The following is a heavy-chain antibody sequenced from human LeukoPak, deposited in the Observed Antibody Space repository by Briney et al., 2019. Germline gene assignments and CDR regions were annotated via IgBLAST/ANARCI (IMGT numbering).Heavy chain of an antibody. CDR1: GFTFRDYG. V-gene: IGHV3-30*02. Sequence: GGPLRLSCVASGFTFRDYGMHWVRQAPGKGLEWVAFTRSDGSNTYYADSVRGRFTISRDNSKNTLYLQMNSLRPEDTAVFYCEKGNDFWGGYYYYYYMDVWGEGTTVIVSS. CDR3: EKGNDFWGGYYYYYYMDV. D-gene: IGHD3-3*01. J-gene: IGHJ6*03. CDR2: TRSDGSNT.